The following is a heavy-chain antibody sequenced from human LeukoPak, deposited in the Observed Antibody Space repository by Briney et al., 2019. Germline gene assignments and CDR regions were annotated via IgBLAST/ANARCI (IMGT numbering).Heavy chain of an antibody. CDR1: GYTFTSYG. D-gene: IGHD5-18*01. Sequence: GASVKVSCKASGYTFTSYGISWVRQAPGQGLEWMGWISAYNGNTNYAQKLQGRVTMTADTSTSTAYMELRSLRSYDTAVYYCARDSAVGTAMVVRWGTFDYWGQGTLVTVSS. V-gene: IGHV1-18*01. CDR3: ARDSAVGTAMVVRWGTFDY. J-gene: IGHJ4*02. CDR2: ISAYNGNT.